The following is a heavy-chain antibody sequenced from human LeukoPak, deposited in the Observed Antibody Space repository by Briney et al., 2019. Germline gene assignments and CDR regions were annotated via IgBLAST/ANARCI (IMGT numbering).Heavy chain of an antibody. Sequence: GGSLRLSCAASGFTFSSYAMHWVRQAPGKGLEWVAVISYDGSNKYYADSVKGRFTISRDNSKNTLYLQMNSLRAEDTAVYYCARARGRGYSYGTYFDYWGQGTLVTVSS. J-gene: IGHJ4*02. CDR2: ISYDGSNK. CDR3: ARARGRGYSYGTYFDY. CDR1: GFTFSSYA. V-gene: IGHV3-30-3*01. D-gene: IGHD5-18*01.